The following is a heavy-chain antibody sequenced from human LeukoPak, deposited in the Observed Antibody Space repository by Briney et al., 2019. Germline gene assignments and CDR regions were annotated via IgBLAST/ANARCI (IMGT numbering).Heavy chain of an antibody. Sequence: GGSLRLSCAASGFTFSSYWMSWVRQAPGKGLEWVASIKQDGSEKYYLDSVKGRFTISRDNAKNSLYLQMTSLRAEDTALYSCARAPGEGWFDPWSQGTLVTVSS. V-gene: IGHV3-7*01. CDR3: ARAPGEGWFDP. CDR1: GFTFSSYW. CDR2: IKQDGSEK. D-gene: IGHD4-17*01. J-gene: IGHJ5*02.